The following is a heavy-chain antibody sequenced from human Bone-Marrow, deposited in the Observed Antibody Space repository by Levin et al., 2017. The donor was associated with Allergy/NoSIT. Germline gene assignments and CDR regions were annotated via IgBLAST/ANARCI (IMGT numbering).Heavy chain of an antibody. J-gene: IGHJ4*02. V-gene: IGHV4-30-2*01. CDR1: GGSIRSGGYS. Sequence: SQTLSLTCAVSGGSIRSGGYSWSWIRQPPGKGLEWIGYIYHSGSTYYNPSLKSRVTISVDRSKNQFSLKLSSVTAADTAVYYCASNYYDSSGYYQSPFDYWGQGTLVTVSS. D-gene: IGHD3-22*01. CDR3: ASNYYDSSGYYQSPFDY. CDR2: IYHSGST.